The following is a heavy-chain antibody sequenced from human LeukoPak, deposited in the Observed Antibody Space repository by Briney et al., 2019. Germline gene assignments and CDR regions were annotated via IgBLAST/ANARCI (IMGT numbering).Heavy chain of an antibody. V-gene: IGHV3-7*01. D-gene: IGHD6-6*01. J-gene: IGHJ6*03. CDR2: IKQDGSEK. CDR3: ARDCPSTIAAPPPTWYYYYMDV. CDR1: GFTFSSYW. Sequence: AGGSLRLSCAASGFTFSSYWMSWVRQAPGKGLEWVANIKQDGSEKYYVDSVKGRFTISRDNAKNSLYLQMNSLRAEDTAVYYCARDCPSTIAAPPPTWYYYYMDVWGKGTTVTVSS.